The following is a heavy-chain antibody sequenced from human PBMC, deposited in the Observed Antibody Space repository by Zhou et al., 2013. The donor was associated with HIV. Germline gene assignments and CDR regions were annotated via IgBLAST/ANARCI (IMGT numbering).Heavy chain of an antibody. Sequence: EVQLVESGGGLVQPGGSLRVSCAATGFTFSSYEMNWVRQAPGKGLEWVSYITSSGSVMYYADSVKGRFTISRDNAKNSLYLQMNSLRAEDTAVYYCARGSYESSGYVLDYWGQGTLITVSS. CDR3: ARGSYESSGYVLDY. CDR2: ITSSGSVM. CDR1: GFTFSSYE. V-gene: IGHV3-48*03. D-gene: IGHD3-22*01. J-gene: IGHJ4*02.